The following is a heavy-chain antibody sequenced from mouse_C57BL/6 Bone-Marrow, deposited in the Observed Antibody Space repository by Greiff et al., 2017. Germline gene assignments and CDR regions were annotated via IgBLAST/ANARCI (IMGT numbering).Heavy chain of an antibody. CDR3: ARKTTVVLDY. CDR1: GYTFTSYW. V-gene: IGHV1-55*01. D-gene: IGHD1-1*01. Sequence: QVQLQQPGAELVKPGASVKMSCKASGYTFTSYWITWVKQRPGQGLEWIGDIYPGSGSTNYNEKFKGKATLTVDTYSSTAYMQLSSPTSEDSEVYYCARKTTVVLDYWGQGTTLTVSS. CDR2: IYPGSGST. J-gene: IGHJ2*01.